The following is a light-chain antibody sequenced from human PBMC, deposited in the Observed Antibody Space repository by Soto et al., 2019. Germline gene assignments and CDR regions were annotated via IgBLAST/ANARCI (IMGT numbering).Light chain of an antibody. CDR2: GAS. CDR1: QSLITRY. J-gene: IGKJ5*01. CDR3: QQYGTSPT. Sequence: EIVLTQSPGTLSLFPGERTTLSCRASQSLITRYLAWYQQKPGQAPRLLIYGASSRATGIPHRFSGSGSETDLTLTISRLEPEDFAVDSCQQYGTSPTFGQGTRLEIK. V-gene: IGKV3-20*01.